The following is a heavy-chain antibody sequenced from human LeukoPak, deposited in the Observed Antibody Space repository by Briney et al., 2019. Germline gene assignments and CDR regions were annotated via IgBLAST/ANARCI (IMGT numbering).Heavy chain of an antibody. V-gene: IGHV3-74*03. CDR3: ARDQRVTGRPDIDY. CDR2: ISSDGSST. CDR1: GFAFRNHW. J-gene: IGHJ4*02. D-gene: IGHD6-6*01. Sequence: GGSLRLSCAASGFAFRNHWMHWVRQTPGKGLVWVSRISSDGSSTTYADSVKGRFTISRDNAKNTLYLQMNNLRAEDTAMYYCARDQRVTGRPDIDYWGQGTLVIVSS.